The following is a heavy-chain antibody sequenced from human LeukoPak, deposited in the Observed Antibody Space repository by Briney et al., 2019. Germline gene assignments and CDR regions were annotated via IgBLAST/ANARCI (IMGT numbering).Heavy chain of an antibody. D-gene: IGHD5-24*01. CDR1: GGSISSSGYY. CDR3: ARNRDGYNSFDY. Sequence: SETLSLTCTVSGGSISSSGYYWGWIRQHPGKGLEWIGYIYYSGSSYYNPSLRSRVTISVDTSKNHFSLKLSSVTAADTAVYYCARNRDGYNSFDYWGQGTLVTVSS. J-gene: IGHJ4*02. V-gene: IGHV4-31*03. CDR2: IYYSGSS.